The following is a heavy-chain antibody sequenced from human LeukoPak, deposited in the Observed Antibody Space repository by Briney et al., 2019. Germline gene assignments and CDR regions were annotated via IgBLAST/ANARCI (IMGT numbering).Heavy chain of an antibody. V-gene: IGHV3-7*01. J-gene: IGHJ4*02. CDR2: INQDGSEK. D-gene: IGHD2/OR15-2a*01. CDR1: GFTLNNYW. CDR3: VSFYETY. Sequence: GGSLRLSCAASGFTLNNYWMGWVRQAPGRGLEWVANINQDGSEKYYVDSVKGRFTISKDNAENTVYLQMNSLRAEDTAVYYCVSFYETYWGRGTLVTVSS.